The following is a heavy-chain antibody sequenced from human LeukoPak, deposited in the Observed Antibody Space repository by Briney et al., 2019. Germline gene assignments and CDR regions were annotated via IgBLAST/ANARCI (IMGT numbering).Heavy chain of an antibody. CDR2: ISYSGNT. J-gene: IGHJ4*02. D-gene: IGHD4-23*01. V-gene: IGHV4-59*01. CDR3: ARDGTGGAYYAY. Sequence: TSETLSLTCSVSGGSISSYYWSWIRQPPGKGLEWIGYISYSGNTNYNPSLKSRVTISRDTSKNQVSLKLSSVTAADTAVYHCARDGTGGAYYAYWGQGNLVTVSS. CDR1: GGSISSYY.